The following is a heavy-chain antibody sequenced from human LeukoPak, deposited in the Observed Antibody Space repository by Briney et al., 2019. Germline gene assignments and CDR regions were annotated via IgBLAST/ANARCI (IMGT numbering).Heavy chain of an antibody. V-gene: IGHV6-1*01. J-gene: IGHJ5*02. CDR3: ARDLDWFDP. CDR1: GDSVSSNIAA. CDR2: TYYRSKWYN. Sequence: SQTLSLTCAISGDSVSSNIAAWNWIRQSPSRGLEWLARTYYRSKWYNNYAVSVKSRITINPDTSKNQFSLQPDSVTPEDSAVYYCARDLDWFDPWGQGTLVTVSS.